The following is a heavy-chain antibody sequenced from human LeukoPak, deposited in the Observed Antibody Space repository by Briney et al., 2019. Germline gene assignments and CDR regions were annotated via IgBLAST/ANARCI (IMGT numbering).Heavy chain of an antibody. D-gene: IGHD3-16*01. J-gene: IGHJ4*02. Sequence: GGSLRLSCAASGFTFSNAWMNWVRQAPGKGLEWVGRIKSKTDGGTTDYAAPVKGRFTISRDDSKNTLYLQMSSLRAEDTAVYYCAKVLLMTHSPGDYWGQGTLVTVSS. V-gene: IGHV3-15*01. CDR3: AKVLLMTHSPGDY. CDR2: IKSKTDGGTT. CDR1: GFTFSNAW.